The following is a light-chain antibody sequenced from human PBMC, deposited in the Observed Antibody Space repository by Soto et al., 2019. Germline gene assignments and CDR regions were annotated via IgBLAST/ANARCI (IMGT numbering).Light chain of an antibody. CDR3: QQTYSTPYT. Sequence: IHMTQSPSSLSASVGDRITVTCRASQRITTYVNWYQLKPGEAPKLLISTSGTLQRGVPSRFSGSGSGTDFTLTITRLQPADFPTYFCQQTYSTPYTFGQGTKLEIK. CDR2: TSG. V-gene: IGKV1-39*01. J-gene: IGKJ2*01. CDR1: QRITTY.